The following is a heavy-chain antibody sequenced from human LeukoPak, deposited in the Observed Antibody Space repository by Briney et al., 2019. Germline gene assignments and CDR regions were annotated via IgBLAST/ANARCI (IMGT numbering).Heavy chain of an antibody. CDR1: GYTFTSYD. D-gene: IGHD3-22*01. V-gene: IGHV1-8*01. CDR2: MNPNSGNT. J-gene: IGHJ3*02. Sequence: ASVNVSCKASGYTFTSYDINWVRQATGQGLEWMGWMNPNSGNTGYAQKFQGRVTMTRNTSISTAYMELSSLRSEDTAVYYCARNKYYYDSSGYYYVAFDIWGQGTMVTVSS. CDR3: ARNKYYYDSSGYYYVAFDI.